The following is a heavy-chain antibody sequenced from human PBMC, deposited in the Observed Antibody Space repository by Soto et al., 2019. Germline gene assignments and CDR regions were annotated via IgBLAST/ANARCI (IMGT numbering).Heavy chain of an antibody. V-gene: IGHV1-2*02. CDR1: GYTFTGYY. D-gene: IGHD3-9*01. Sequence: GASVKVSCKASGYTFTGYYMHWVRQAPGQGLEWVGWINPNSGGTNYAQKFQGRVTMTRDTSISTAYMELSRLRSDDTAVYYCARDGDGILTGYYYSWGQGTLVTVSS. CDR2: INPNSGGT. CDR3: ARDGDGILTGYYYS. J-gene: IGHJ4*02.